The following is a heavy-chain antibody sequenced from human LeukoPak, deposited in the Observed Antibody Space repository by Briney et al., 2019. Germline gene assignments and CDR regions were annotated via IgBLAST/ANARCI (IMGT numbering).Heavy chain of an antibody. CDR3: ARDRLWELGGFDY. CDR2: IYYSGST. CDR1: GGSISSYY. V-gene: IGHV4-59*01. D-gene: IGHD1-26*01. Sequence: SETLSLTCTVSGGSISSYYWSWIRQPPGKGLEWIGHIYYSGSTNYNPSLKSRVTISVDTSKNQFSLKLSSVTAADTAVYYCARDRLWELGGFDYWGQGTLVTVSS. J-gene: IGHJ4*02.